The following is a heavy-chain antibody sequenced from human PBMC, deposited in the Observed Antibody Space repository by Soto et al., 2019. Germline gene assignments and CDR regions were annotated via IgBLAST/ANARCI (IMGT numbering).Heavy chain of an antibody. J-gene: IGHJ4*02. Sequence: PGGSLRLSCAASGFSVSSTARTWVRQAHGKGLEVVSVIYSGGSASYADSVKGRVTISRDNSKNTVYLQMSNMRADDTGVYYCARGEEWGWRHYFDLWGQGTLVTVSS. CDR2: IYSGGSA. CDR3: ARGEEWGWRHYFDL. V-gene: IGHV3-53*01. CDR1: GFSVSSTA. D-gene: IGHD3-3*01.